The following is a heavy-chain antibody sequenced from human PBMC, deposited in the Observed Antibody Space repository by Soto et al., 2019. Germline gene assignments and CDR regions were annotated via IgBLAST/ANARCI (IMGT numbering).Heavy chain of an antibody. CDR2: ISSNGVGT. D-gene: IGHD6-6*01. CDR1: GFTLSGYA. CDR3: ARRARPDFYYMDV. J-gene: IGHJ6*03. Sequence: EVQLAESGGGLAQPGGSLRLSCAASGFTLSGYAMAWVRQAPGKGLEYVSGISSNGVGTYYANSVQGRFTISRDNSKNTVDLQMGSLRPEDMAVYYCARRARPDFYYMDVWGKGTTVTVSS. V-gene: IGHV3-64*01.